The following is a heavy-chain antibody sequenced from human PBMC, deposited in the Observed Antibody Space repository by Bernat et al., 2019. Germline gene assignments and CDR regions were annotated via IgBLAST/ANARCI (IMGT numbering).Heavy chain of an antibody. CDR2: ISGSGGTT. J-gene: IGHJ4*02. V-gene: IGHV3-23*04. CDR1: GFTFSSHA. CDR3: ARDRGGSYGELDY. Sequence: EVQLVESGGGFVQAGGSLRLSCAASGFTFSSHAMSWVRQAPGKGLEWLSVISGSGGTTYYTDSVKGRFTISRDNSKNTLYLQMNSLRAEDTAVYYCARDRGGSYGELDYWGQGTLVTVSS. D-gene: IGHD1-26*01.